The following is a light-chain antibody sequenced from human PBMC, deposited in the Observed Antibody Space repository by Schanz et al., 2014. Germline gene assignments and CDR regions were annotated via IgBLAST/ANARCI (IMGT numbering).Light chain of an antibody. J-gene: IGLJ3*02. CDR2: DVS. CDR3: SSFAVRRWGV. CDR1: SSDVGGYNY. Sequence: QSALTQPASVSGSPGQSITISCTGTSSDVGGYNYVSWYQQHPGKAPKLMIYDVSNRPSGVSHRFSGSKSGNTASLTISGRQAEGEAFYYWSSFAVRRWGVFGGGAQLTVL. V-gene: IGLV2-14*01.